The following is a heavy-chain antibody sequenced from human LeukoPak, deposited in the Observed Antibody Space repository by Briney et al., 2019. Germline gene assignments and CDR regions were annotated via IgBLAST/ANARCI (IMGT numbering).Heavy chain of an antibody. D-gene: IGHD3-10*01. V-gene: IGHV4-38-2*02. CDR1: GYSISSGYY. CDR3: ARSQFDRFGELLSDY. J-gene: IGHJ4*02. Sequence: SETLSLTCTVSGYSISSGYYWGWIRQPPGKGLEWIGEINQSGSTNYNPSLKSRVTISVDTSKNQFSLKLSLVTAADTAVYYCARSQFDRFGELLSDYWGQGTLVTVSS. CDR2: INQSGST.